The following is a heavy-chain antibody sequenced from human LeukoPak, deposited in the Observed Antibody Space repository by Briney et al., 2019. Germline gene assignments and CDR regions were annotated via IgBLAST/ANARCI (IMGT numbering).Heavy chain of an antibody. Sequence: SVKVSYKASGGTFINYAISWVRQAPGQGLEGMGGIIPIFGTANYAQKFRGRVTITADKDTRTAYMELSTLRSEDTAVYYCARTSGYYDSSGYLPGAFDIWGQGTMVTVSS. CDR2: IIPIFGTA. V-gene: IGHV1-69*06. CDR1: GGTFINYA. J-gene: IGHJ3*02. CDR3: ARTSGYYDSSGYLPGAFDI. D-gene: IGHD3-22*01.